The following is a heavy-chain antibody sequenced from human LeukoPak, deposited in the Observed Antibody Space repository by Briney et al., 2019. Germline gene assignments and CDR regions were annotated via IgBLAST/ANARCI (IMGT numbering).Heavy chain of an antibody. CDR2: ISAYNGNT. J-gene: IGHJ4*02. V-gene: IGHV1-18*01. CDR1: GYTFTSYG. D-gene: IGHD3-16*01. Sequence: GASVKVSCKASGYTFTSYGISWVRQAPGQGLEWMGWISAYNGNTNYAQKLQGRVTMTTDTSTSTAYMELRSLRSDDTAVYYCARSPSYDYVWGSSAENDYWGQGTLVTVPS. CDR3: ARSPSYDYVWGSSAENDY.